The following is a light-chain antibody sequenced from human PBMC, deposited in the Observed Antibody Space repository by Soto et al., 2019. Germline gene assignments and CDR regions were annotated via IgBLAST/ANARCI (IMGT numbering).Light chain of an antibody. CDR2: GAS. CDR1: QSVSSN. V-gene: IGKV3-15*01. J-gene: IGKJ1*01. Sequence: EIVMTQSPATLSVSPGERATPSCGASQSVSSNLAWYQQKPGQGPRLLIYGASSRATGIPARFSGSGSATEFTLTISSLQSEDFAVYFCQQYNRWPLTFGQGTKVDIK. CDR3: QQYNRWPLT.